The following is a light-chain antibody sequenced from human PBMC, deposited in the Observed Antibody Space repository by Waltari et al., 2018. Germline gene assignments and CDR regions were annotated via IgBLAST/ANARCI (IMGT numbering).Light chain of an antibody. CDR1: SSDVGSNNL. Sequence: QSALTQPASVSGSPGQSITISCTGTSSDVGSNNLVSWYQQHPGQAPKVVIYEGSERPSGISNRFSGSESGITASLTISGLQPEDEADYYCCSYAGSGTFVVFGGGTKLTVL. CDR2: EGS. J-gene: IGLJ2*01. CDR3: CSYAGSGTFVV. V-gene: IGLV2-23*03.